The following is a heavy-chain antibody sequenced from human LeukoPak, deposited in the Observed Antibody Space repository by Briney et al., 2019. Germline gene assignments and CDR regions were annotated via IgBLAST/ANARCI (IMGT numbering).Heavy chain of an antibody. CDR2: TSAYNGNT. Sequence: ASVKVSCKASGYTFTSYGISWVRQTPGQGLEWMGWTSAYNGNTNYAQKLQGRVTMTTDTSTSTAYMELRSLRSDDTAVYYCARVDIVVVPAAPDYWGQGTLVTVSS. CDR3: ARVDIVVVPAAPDY. J-gene: IGHJ4*02. D-gene: IGHD2-2*01. V-gene: IGHV1-18*01. CDR1: GYTFTSYG.